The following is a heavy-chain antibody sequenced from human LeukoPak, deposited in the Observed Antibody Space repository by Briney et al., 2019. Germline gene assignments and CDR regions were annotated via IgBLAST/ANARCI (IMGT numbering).Heavy chain of an antibody. CDR1: GDSISTSNSY. CDR2: IYYSGNT. CDR3: ARATYGSGSYYTPTDYYYYMDV. D-gene: IGHD3-10*01. J-gene: IGHJ6*03. Sequence: PSETLSLTCTVSGDSISTSNSYWGWIRQPPGKGLEWIGSIYYSGNTYYNASLKSRVTISVDTSKNQFSLKLISVTAADTAVYYCARATYGSGSYYTPTDYYYYMDVWGKGTTVTISS. V-gene: IGHV4-39*01.